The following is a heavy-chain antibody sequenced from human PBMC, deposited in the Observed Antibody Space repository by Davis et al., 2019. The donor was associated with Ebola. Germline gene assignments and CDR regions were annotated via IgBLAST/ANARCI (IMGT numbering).Heavy chain of an antibody. CDR1: GFTFSSYG. J-gene: IGHJ4*02. Sequence: PGGSLRLSCAASGFTFSSYGMHWVRQAPGKGLEWVAVIWYDGSNKYYADSVKGRFTISRDNAKNSLYLQMNSLRAEDTAVYYCAREGILRLGQDLPHYWGQGTLVTVSS. V-gene: IGHV3-33*01. CDR2: IWYDGSNK. CDR3: AREGILRLGQDLPHY. D-gene: IGHD3-16*01.